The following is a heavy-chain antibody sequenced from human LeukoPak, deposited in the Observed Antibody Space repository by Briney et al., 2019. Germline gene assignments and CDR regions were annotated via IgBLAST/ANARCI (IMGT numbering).Heavy chain of an antibody. J-gene: IGHJ3*02. CDR3: ARDESVIPFDI. Sequence: GGSLRLSCAASGFTFSNYWMHWVRQVPGKGLEWVSSISSSSSYIYYADSVKGRFTISRDNAKNSLYLQMNSLRAEDTAVYYCARDESVIPFDIWGQGTMVTVSS. CDR1: GFTFSNYW. D-gene: IGHD2-21*01. CDR2: ISSSSSYI. V-gene: IGHV3-21*01.